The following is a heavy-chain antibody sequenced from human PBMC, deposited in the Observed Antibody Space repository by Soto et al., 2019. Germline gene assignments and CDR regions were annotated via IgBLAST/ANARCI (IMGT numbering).Heavy chain of an antibody. CDR1: GFTFSSYS. J-gene: IGHJ4*02. CDR2: ISSSSSYI. CDR3: ARGGPNYYGSGSYPFDY. Sequence: EVQLVESGGGLVKPGGSLRLSCVASGFTFSSYSMNWVRQAPGKGLEWVSSISSSSSYIYYADSVKGRFTISRDNAKNSLYLQMNSLRAEDTAVYYCARGGPNYYGSGSYPFDYWGQGTLVTVSS. V-gene: IGHV3-21*01. D-gene: IGHD3-10*01.